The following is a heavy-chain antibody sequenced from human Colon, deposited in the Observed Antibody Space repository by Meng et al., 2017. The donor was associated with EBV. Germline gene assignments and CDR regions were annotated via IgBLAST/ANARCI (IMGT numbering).Heavy chain of an antibody. CDR1: GGSISSSHYY. J-gene: IGHJ4*02. V-gene: IGHV4-39*01. CDR3: ARRRGGSGRDC. D-gene: IGHD3-10*01. Sequence: LKLKGSGPGLVKPSHTLPFPCTVSGGSISSSHYYWGWVRQPPGKGLQWIGTIYHSGSTSYNPSLQSRVTMFVDTSKNQFSLMLTSVTATDTAVYYCARRRGGSGRDCWGQGTLVTVSS. CDR2: IYHSGST.